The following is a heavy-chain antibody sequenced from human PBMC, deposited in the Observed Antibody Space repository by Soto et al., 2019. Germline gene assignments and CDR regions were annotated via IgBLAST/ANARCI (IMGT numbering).Heavy chain of an antibody. D-gene: IGHD1-7*01. V-gene: IGHV3-74*01. CDR3: ARSLPGTYGAFDL. J-gene: IGHJ3*01. CDR1: EFTFRSYW. Sequence: GALRLSCAASEFTFRSYWMHWVRQSPGKGLVWVSRISGDGSSTNYADSVKGRFTISRDNAKNTVYLQIDSLRAEDTAVYYCARSLPGTYGAFDLWGQGXVVTV. CDR2: ISGDGSST.